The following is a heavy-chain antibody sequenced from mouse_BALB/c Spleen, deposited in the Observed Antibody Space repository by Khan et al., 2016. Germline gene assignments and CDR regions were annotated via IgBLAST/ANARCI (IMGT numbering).Heavy chain of an antibody. Sequence: VQLVQSGAELVKPGASVKLSCKASGYSFTSYFMNWVMQSPGKSLEWIGRITPRIGETFYNQMFKGKATLTVDASSSTAHMELRSLTSEDSAVYYCARRNGSDFDYWGQGTTLTVSS. J-gene: IGHJ2*01. CDR3: ARRNGSDFDY. CDR2: ITPRIGET. V-gene: IGHV1-20*01. CDR1: GYSFTSYF. D-gene: IGHD6-1*01.